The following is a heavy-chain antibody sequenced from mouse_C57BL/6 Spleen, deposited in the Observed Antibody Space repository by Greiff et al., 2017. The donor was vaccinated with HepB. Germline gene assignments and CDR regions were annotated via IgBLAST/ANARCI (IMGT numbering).Heavy chain of an antibody. CDR1: GFSLTSYG. CDR2: IWSDGST. Sequence: VNVVESGPGLVAPSQSLSITCTVSGFSLTSYGVHWVRQPPGKGLEWLVVIWSDGSTTYNSALKSRLSISKDNSKSQVFLKMNSLQTDDTAMYYCARQIGDYYDYDGRDAMDYWGQGTSVTVSS. J-gene: IGHJ4*01. D-gene: IGHD2-4*01. CDR3: ARQIGDYYDYDGRDAMDY. V-gene: IGHV2-6-1*01.